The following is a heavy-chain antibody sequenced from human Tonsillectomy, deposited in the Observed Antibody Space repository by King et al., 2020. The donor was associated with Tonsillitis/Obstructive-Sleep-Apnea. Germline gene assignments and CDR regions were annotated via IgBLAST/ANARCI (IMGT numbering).Heavy chain of an antibody. CDR3: TRALSTAYLDS. V-gene: IGHV3-21*01. CDR1: GFAFHYYT. CDR2: IDGTGIHI. Sequence: VQLVESGGGLVKPGGSLRLSCAASGFAFHYYTLEWVRPAPGKGLEWVSSIDGTGIHIYYADSVKGRFTVSRDNTKNALYLQMTSLRAEDTALYYCTRALSTAYLDSWGQGTLVTVSS. J-gene: IGHJ4*02.